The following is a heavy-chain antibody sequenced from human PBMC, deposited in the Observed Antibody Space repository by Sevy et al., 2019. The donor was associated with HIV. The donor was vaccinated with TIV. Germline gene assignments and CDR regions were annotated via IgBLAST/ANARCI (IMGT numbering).Heavy chain of an antibody. CDR3: ARDDGGSRVFYDYYGMDV. D-gene: IGHD2-15*01. Sequence: SETLSLTCTVSGGSISSSSYYWGWIRQPPGKGLVWIGSIYCSGSTYYNPSLKSRVTISVDTSKNQFSLKLSSVTAADTAVYCGARDDGGSRVFYDYYGMDVWGQGTTVTVSS. V-gene: IGHV4-39*02. CDR2: IYCSGST. J-gene: IGHJ6*02. CDR1: GGSISSSSYY.